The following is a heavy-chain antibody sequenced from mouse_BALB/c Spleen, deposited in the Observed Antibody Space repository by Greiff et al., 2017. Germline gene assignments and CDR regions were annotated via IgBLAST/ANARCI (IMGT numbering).Heavy chain of an antibody. J-gene: IGHJ4*01. V-gene: IGHV5-2*03. Sequence: EVKVEESGGGLVQPGESLKLSCESNEYEFPSHDMSWVRKTPEKRLELVAAINSDGGSTYYPDTMERRFIISRDNAKNTLYLQMSSLKSEDTAMYYCARHQDGYDYAMDYWGQGTSVTVSS. CDR3: ARHQDGYDYAMDY. D-gene: IGHD2-2*01. CDR1: EYEFPSHD. CDR2: INSDGGST.